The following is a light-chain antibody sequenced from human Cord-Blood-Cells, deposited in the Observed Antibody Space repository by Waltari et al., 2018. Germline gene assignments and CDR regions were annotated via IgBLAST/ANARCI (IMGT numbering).Light chain of an antibody. V-gene: IGKV3-11*01. CDR2: DAS. CDR3: QQRSNLWT. Sequence: EIVLTQSLATLSLSPGERATLSCRASQSVSSYLAWYQQKPGQAPRLLIYDASNRATGIPARFSGSGSGTDFTLTISSLEPEDFAVYYCQQRSNLWTFGQGTKVEIK. J-gene: IGKJ1*01. CDR1: QSVSSY.